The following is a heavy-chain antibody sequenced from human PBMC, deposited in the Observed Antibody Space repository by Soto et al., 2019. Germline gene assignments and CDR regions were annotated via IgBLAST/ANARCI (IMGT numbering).Heavy chain of an antibody. V-gene: IGHV5-51*01. D-gene: IGHD5-18*01. J-gene: IGHJ4*02. CDR2: IYPGDSDT. CDR1: GYSFTSYW. CDR3: ARGIQISLNNISAFIY. Sequence: GESLKISCKGSGYSFTSYWIGWVRQMPGKGLEWMGIIYPGDSDTRYSPSFQGQVTISADKSISTAYLQWSSLKASDTAIYYCARGIQISLNNISAFIYWGQGRRGTVSS.